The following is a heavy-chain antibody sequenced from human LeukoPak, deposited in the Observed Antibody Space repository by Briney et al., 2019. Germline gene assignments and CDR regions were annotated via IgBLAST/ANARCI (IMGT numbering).Heavy chain of an antibody. CDR2: IYYSGST. CDR3: ARVRSAPYYFDY. V-gene: IGHV4-61*01. D-gene: IGHD4-17*01. Sequence: PSETLSLTCTVSGGSVNSGSYYWSWIRQPPGKGLEWIGYIYYSGSTNYNPSLKSRVTISVDTSKNQFSLKLSSVTAADTAVYYCARVRSAPYYFDYWGQGTLVTVSS. J-gene: IGHJ4*02. CDR1: GGSVNSGSYY.